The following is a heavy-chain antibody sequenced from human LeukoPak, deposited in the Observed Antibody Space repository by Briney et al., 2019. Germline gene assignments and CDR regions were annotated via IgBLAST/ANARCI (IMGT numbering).Heavy chain of an antibody. CDR1: GGSISSGGYY. D-gene: IGHD5-24*01. CDR2: IYYSGST. CDR3: ARGLGRWLHHNFDS. Sequence: SETLSLTCTVSGGSISSGGYYWSWIRQHPGKGLEWIGYIYYSGSTYYSPSLKSRVTISPDTSKNQFSLNLSSVTAADTAVYFCARGLGRWLHHNFDSWGQGTLVTVSS. J-gene: IGHJ4*02. V-gene: IGHV4-31*03.